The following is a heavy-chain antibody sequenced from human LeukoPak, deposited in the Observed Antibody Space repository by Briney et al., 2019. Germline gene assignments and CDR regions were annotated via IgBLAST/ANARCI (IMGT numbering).Heavy chain of an antibody. CDR2: IYTSGST. J-gene: IGHJ6*03. CDR1: GGSISSYY. CDR3: ARGIQLWTPYYYYYMDV. Sequence: SETLSLTCTVSGGSISSYYWSWIRQPAGKGLEWIGRIYTSGSTNYNPSLKSRVTMSVDTSKNQFSLKLSSVTAADTAVYYCARGIQLWTPYYYYYMDVWGKGTTVTVSS. V-gene: IGHV4-4*07. D-gene: IGHD5-18*01.